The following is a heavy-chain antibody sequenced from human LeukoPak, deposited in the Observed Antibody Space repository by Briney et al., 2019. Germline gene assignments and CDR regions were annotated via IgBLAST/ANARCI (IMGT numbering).Heavy chain of an antibody. V-gene: IGHV6-1*01. CDR2: TYYRSEWYN. D-gene: IGHD4-17*01. Sequence: PSQTLSLSCAISGDSVSSNSAAWNWIRQSPSRGLEWLGRTYYRSEWYNDYAVSVKSRITINPDTSKNQFSLQLNSVTPEDTAVYYCARGGPATVTTSSASEYNWFDPWGQGTLVTVSS. CDR1: GDSVSSNSAA. CDR3: ARGGPATVTTSSASEYNWFDP. J-gene: IGHJ5*02.